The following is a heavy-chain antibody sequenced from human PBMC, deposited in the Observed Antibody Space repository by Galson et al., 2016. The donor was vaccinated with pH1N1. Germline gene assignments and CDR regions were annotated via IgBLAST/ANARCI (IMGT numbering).Heavy chain of an antibody. V-gene: IGHV3-30*03. CDR3: AREDWSYGDTYYNGMDV. J-gene: IGHJ6*02. CDR1: GFNLDTFA. Sequence: SLRLSCAASGFNLDTFAMHWVRRTPGKGLEWVAFISYNGHDESYADSLKGRFTVSRDNSKNRLYLHMNSLRTEDTGLYYCAREDWSYGDTYYNGMDVRGQGTTVTVSS. D-gene: IGHD1-26*01. CDR2: ISYNGHDE.